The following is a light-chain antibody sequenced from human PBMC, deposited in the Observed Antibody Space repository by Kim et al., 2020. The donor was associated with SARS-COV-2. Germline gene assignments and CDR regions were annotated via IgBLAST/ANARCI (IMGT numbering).Light chain of an antibody. CDR2: DTS. V-gene: IGKV3-11*01. CDR1: QSVRGF. J-gene: IGKJ1*01. CDR3: QQRSNWPRVT. Sequence: SPGGRATLSCRASQSVRGFLAGYQQKPGQAPRLLIYDTSKRATDVPARCSGSGSGTDFTLTIISLEPEDVAVYYCQQRSNWPRVTFGQGTKVDIK.